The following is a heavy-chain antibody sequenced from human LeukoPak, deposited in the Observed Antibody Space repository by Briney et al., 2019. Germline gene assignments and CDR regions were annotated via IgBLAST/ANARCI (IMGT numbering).Heavy chain of an antibody. J-gene: IGHJ4*02. CDR3: ARDGGLAPYSSSTPFDY. CDR2: IYSSGST. Sequence: GGSLRLSYAASGFTVSTNYMSWVRQAPGKGLEWVSVIYSSGSTYYADSVKGRFTISRDNSKNTLYLQMNSLRAEDTAVYYCARDGGLAPYSSSTPFDYWGQGTLVTVSS. D-gene: IGHD6-6*01. CDR1: GFTVSTNY. V-gene: IGHV3-66*03.